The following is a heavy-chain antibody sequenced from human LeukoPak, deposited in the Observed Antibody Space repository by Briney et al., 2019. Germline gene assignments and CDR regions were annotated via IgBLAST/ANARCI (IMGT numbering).Heavy chain of an antibody. J-gene: IGHJ5*02. V-gene: IGHV3-23*01. CDR2: ISGSGGST. Sequence: PGGSLRLSCAASGFTFSTHAMSWVSQAPGKGLEGVSGISGSGGSTYYADSVKGRFTIYRDNAKNMLYLQMNSLRAEDTAVYYCAKPPWGQGTLVTVSS. CDR3: AKPP. CDR1: GFTFSTHA.